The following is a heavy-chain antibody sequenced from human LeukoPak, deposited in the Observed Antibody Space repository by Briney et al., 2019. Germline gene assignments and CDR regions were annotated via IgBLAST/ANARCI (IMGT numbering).Heavy chain of an antibody. J-gene: IGHJ3*02. CDR2: ISSRGSYT. CDR3: ARGVPPDI. CDR1: GFTFSNYN. Sequence: GGSLRLSCAASGFTFSNYNMNWVRQAPGKGLEWVSYISSRGSYTYYADSVKGRFTISRDNAKNSLYLQMNSLRAEDTAMYYCARGVPPDIWGQGTMVTVSS. D-gene: IGHD5/OR15-5a*01. V-gene: IGHV3-21*06.